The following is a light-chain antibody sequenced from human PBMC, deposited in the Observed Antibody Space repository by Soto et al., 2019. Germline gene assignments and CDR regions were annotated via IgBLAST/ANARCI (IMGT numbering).Light chain of an antibody. J-gene: IGKJ1*01. Sequence: ENVVTQSPGTLSLSPGERATLSCRASQSISSSYLAWYQQKPGQAPRLLIYRTSTRATGIPDRFSGSGSGTDFTLTISRLEPEDFAVYYCQQCGSSPSLFGQGTKVDIK. CDR3: QQCGSSPSL. CDR2: RTS. V-gene: IGKV3-20*01. CDR1: QSISSSY.